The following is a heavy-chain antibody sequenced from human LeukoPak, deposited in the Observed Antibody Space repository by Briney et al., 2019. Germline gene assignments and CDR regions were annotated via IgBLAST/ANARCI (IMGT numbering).Heavy chain of an antibody. V-gene: IGHV3-7*01. CDR2: VMQHGTQK. Sequence: GGSLRLSCAASGFTFSSYWMSWVRQAPGKGLEWVASVMQHGTQKSYVDSVKGRFTISRDNAKNSLYLQMDSLRAEDTAVYYCARDSKSGLMVTAILDYWGQGTLVSVSS. CDR1: GFTFSSYW. CDR3: ARDSKSGLMVTAILDY. D-gene: IGHD2-21*02. J-gene: IGHJ4*02.